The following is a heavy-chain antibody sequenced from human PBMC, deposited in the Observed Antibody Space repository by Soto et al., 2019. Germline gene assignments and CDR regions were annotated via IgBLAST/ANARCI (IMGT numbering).Heavy chain of an antibody. CDR3: AREVSKYSGYDFDY. D-gene: IGHD5-12*01. J-gene: IGHJ4*02. V-gene: IGHV3-21*01. Sequence: EVQLVESGGGLVKPGGSLRLSCAASGFTFSSYSMNWVRQAPGKGLEWVSSISSSSSYIYYADSVKVRFTISRDNAKNSPYLQMNSLRAEDTAVYYCAREVSKYSGYDFDYWGQGTLVTVSS. CDR1: GFTFSSYS. CDR2: ISSSSSYI.